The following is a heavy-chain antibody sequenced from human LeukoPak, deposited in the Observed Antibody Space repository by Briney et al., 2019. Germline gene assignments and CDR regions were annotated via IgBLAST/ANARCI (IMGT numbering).Heavy chain of an antibody. V-gene: IGHV4-59*12. CDR2: IYYSGST. CDR3: ARGLAVTNYAYYFDY. CDR1: GGSISSYY. Sequence: SETLSLTCTVSGGSISSYYWNWIRQPPGKGLEWIGYIYYSGSTNYNPSLKSRVTISLDTSKNQFSLKLSSVTAADTAVYYCARGLAVTNYAYYFDYWGQGTLVTVSS. J-gene: IGHJ4*02. D-gene: IGHD4-17*01.